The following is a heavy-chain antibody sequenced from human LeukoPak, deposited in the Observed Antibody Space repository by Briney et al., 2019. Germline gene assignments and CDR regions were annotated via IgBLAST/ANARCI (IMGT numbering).Heavy chain of an antibody. D-gene: IGHD2-2*01. J-gene: IGHJ1*01. CDR2: ISSSSSYI. CDR3: ARGPYCSSTSCYEYFQH. Sequence: PGGSLRLSCAASGFTVSSYSMNWVRQAPGKGLEWVSSISSSSSYIYYADSVKGRFTISRDNAKNSLYLQMNSLRAEDTAVYYCARGPYCSSTSCYEYFQHWGQGTLVTVSS. V-gene: IGHV3-21*01. CDR1: GFTVSSYS.